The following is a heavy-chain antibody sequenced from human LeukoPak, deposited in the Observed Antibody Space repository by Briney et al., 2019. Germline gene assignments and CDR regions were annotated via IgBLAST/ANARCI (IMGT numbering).Heavy chain of an antibody. J-gene: IGHJ4*02. CDR2: ISYDGSNK. CDR1: GFTFSSYG. V-gene: IGHV3-30*03. D-gene: IGHD2-15*01. CDR3: ARDGLGYCSGGSCYSTLDY. Sequence: GRSLRLSCAASGFTFSSYGMHWVRQAPGKGLEWVAVISYDGSNKYYADSVKGRFTISRDNSKNTLYLQMNSLRAEDTAVYYCARDGLGYCSGGSCYSTLDYWGQGTLVTVSS.